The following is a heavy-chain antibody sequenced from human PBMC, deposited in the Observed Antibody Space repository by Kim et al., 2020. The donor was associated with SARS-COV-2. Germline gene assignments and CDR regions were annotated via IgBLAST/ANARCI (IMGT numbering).Heavy chain of an antibody. Sequence: SETLSLTCTVSGGSISSSSYYWGWIRQPPGKGLEWIGSIYYSGSTYYNPSRKSRVTISVDTSKNQFSLKLSSVTAADTAVYYCARLEASSSWYYYYGMDVWGQETTVTVSS. CDR2: IYYSGST. V-gene: IGHV4-39*01. CDR3: ARLEASSSWYYYYGMDV. D-gene: IGHD6-13*01. CDR1: GGSISSSSYY. J-gene: IGHJ6*02.